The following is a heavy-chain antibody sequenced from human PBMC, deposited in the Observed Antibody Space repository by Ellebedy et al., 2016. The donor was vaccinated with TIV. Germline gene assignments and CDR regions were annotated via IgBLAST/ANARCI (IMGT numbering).Heavy chain of an antibody. J-gene: IGHJ4*02. CDR3: AKGRGGGSDSSAPRYYFDS. Sequence: GESLKISCAASGFTFSSYAMSWVRQAPGKGLEWVSTISHTGGRTYYADSVGGRFTISRDNSKRTPYLQMNSLRAEDTAVYYCAKGRGGGSDSSAPRYYFDSWGLGTLVTVSS. CDR2: ISHTGGRT. CDR1: GFTFSSYA. D-gene: IGHD6-19*01. V-gene: IGHV3-23*01.